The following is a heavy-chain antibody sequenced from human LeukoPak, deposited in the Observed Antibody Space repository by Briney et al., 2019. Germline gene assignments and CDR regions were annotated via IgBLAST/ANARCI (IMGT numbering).Heavy chain of an antibody. CDR1: GFTFSSYW. CDR3: ANSPRASRWVQSYHFDQ. D-gene: IGHD5-24*01. V-gene: IGHV3-7*02. Sequence: GGSLRLSCAASGFTFSSYWMSWVRQAPGKGLEWVANIKQDGSEKYYVDSVKGRFTISRDNAKNSLYLQMNSLRAEDTAVYYCANSPRASRWVQSYHFDQRGQGTLVTVSS. CDR2: IKQDGSEK. J-gene: IGHJ4*02.